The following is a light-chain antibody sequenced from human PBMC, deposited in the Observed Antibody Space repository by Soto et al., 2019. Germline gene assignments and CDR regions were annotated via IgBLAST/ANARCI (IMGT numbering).Light chain of an antibody. CDR3: QQFNRYPLT. CDR1: QTVRNNY. V-gene: IGKV3-20*01. J-gene: IGKJ4*01. CDR2: DAS. Sequence: EFALTQSPCTVSFPPGERATLSCRASQTVRNNYLALYQQKPGQTPRLLIYDASSRATGIPDRFSGGGSGTDFTLTISRLEPEDFAVYYCQQFNRYPLTFGGGTKVDI.